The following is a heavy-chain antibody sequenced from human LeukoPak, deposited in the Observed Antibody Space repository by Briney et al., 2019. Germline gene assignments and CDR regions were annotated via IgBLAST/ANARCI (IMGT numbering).Heavy chain of an antibody. Sequence: ASVKVSCKASGYPFTDYYMYWVRQAPGQGLEWMGWINPNSGGTNYAQNFQGRVTMTRDTSINTAYMELSRLRSDDTAVYYCARNMYTSGWTTGYWGQGTLVTASS. CDR1: GYPFTDYY. CDR2: INPNSGGT. V-gene: IGHV1-2*02. D-gene: IGHD6-19*01. CDR3: ARNMYTSGWTTGY. J-gene: IGHJ4*02.